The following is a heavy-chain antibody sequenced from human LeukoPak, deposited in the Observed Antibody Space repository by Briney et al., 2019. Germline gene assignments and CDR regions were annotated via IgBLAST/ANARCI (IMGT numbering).Heavy chain of an antibody. Sequence: GGSLRPACAPSGFSFSSYGMHWVRQAPGKGLEWVAVIWYDGSNKYYADSVKGRFTISRDNSKNTLYLQMNSLRAEDTAVYYCARDLPSAGAFDIWGQGTMVTVSS. D-gene: IGHD3-10*01. CDR3: ARDLPSAGAFDI. J-gene: IGHJ3*02. CDR2: IWYDGSNK. V-gene: IGHV3-33*01. CDR1: GFSFSSYG.